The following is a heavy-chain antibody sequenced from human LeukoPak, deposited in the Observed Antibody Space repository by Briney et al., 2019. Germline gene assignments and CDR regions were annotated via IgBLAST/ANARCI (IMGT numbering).Heavy chain of an antibody. Sequence: PSETLSLTCTVSGGSISSSSYYWGWIRQPPGKGLEWIGSIYYSGSNYYNPSLKSRVTISVDTSKNQFSLKLSSVTAADTAVYYCARTSSTSCCFFDYWGQGTLVTVSS. J-gene: IGHJ4*02. CDR3: ARTSSTSCCFFDY. CDR2: IYYSGSN. CDR1: GGSISSSSYY. D-gene: IGHD2-2*01. V-gene: IGHV4-39*01.